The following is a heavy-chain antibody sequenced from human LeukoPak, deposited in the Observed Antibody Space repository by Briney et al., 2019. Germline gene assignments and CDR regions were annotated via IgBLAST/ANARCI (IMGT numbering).Heavy chain of an antibody. D-gene: IGHD3-10*01. CDR2: IKSKGDGETK. Sequence: GGSLRLSCADSGFRFTNAWLTWVRQAPGKGLEWVGRIKSKGDGETKDYAAPVKGRFIMSRDDSKATLYLQMNFLITEDTAVYYCVTDLGLTMIRGILVSWGQGTLVTVSS. V-gene: IGHV3-15*01. CDR1: GFRFTNAW. J-gene: IGHJ4*02. CDR3: VTDLGLTMIRGILVS.